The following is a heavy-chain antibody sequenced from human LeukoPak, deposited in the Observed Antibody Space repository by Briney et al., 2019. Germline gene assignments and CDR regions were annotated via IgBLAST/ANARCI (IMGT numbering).Heavy chain of an antibody. Sequence: GGSLRLSCAASGFAFSAYWMNWVRQTPGKGLEWVAHIKQDGSEKYYVDSVKGRFTISRDNAKNLVYLQMNSLRAEDTAVYFCARGWNYAFRFDYWGQGTLVSVSS. V-gene: IGHV3-7*01. D-gene: IGHD1-7*01. CDR2: IKQDGSEK. J-gene: IGHJ4*02. CDR1: GFAFSAYW. CDR3: ARGWNYAFRFDY.